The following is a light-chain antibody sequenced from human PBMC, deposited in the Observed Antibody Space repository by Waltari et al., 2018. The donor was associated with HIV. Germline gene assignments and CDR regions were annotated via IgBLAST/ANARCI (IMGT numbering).Light chain of an antibody. CDR1: QSVLFNSKNRKY. CDR3: QQYFSTLYT. V-gene: IGKV4-1*01. J-gene: IGKJ2*01. Sequence: DIVMTQSPDSLAVSLGERATINCTSSQSVLFNSKNRKYLAWYQQKPGQPPKLLIYWASTRESGVPDRCSGSGSGTDFTLTISSLQAEDVAVYFCQQYFSTLYTFGQGTKLEIK. CDR2: WAS.